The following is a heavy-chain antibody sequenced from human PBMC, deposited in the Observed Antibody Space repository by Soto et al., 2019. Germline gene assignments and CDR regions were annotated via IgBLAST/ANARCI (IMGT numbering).Heavy chain of an antibody. Sequence: SVKVSCKASGGTFSSYAISWVRQAPGQGLEWMGGIIPIFGAANYAQKFQGRVAITADESTSTAYMELSSLRADDTAVYYCARVYGDYDSPLDPWGQGALVTVSS. J-gene: IGHJ5*02. CDR3: ARVYGDYDSPLDP. V-gene: IGHV1-69*13. D-gene: IGHD4-17*01. CDR2: IIPIFGAA. CDR1: GGTFSSYA.